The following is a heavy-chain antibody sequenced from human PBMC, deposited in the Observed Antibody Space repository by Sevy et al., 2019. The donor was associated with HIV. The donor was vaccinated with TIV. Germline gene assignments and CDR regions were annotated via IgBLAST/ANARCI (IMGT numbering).Heavy chain of an antibody. CDR3: ARGEEGFLEWFFDV. CDR1: GGTFSSYA. D-gene: IGHD3-3*01. CDR2: ILTLFGTT. V-gene: IGHV1-69*13. J-gene: IGHJ4*02. Sequence: ASVKVSCKASGGTFSSYAVSWVRQAPGQGLEWMGGILTLFGTTDYAQNFRGRVTIAADESTSTVYMELSSLRSNDTAVYSCARGEEGFLEWFFDVWGQGTQVTVSS.